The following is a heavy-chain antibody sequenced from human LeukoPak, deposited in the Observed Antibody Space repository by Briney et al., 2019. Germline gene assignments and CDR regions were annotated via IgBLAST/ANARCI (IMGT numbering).Heavy chain of an antibody. CDR3: ARDAPHYYDSSGYYHNWFDP. Sequence: SETLSLTCTVSGDSIGSYYWSWIRQPPGKGLEWIGSIYHSGSTYYNPSLKSRVTISVDRSKNQFSLKLSSVTAADTAVYYCARDAPHYYDSSGYYHNWFDPWGQGTLVTVSS. CDR1: GDSIGSYY. V-gene: IGHV4-38-2*02. D-gene: IGHD3-22*01. CDR2: IYHSGST. J-gene: IGHJ5*02.